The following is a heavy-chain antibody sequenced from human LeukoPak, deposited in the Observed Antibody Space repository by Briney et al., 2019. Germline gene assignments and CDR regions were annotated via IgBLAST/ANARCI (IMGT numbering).Heavy chain of an antibody. CDR2: IHPNSGGT. CDR3: ARGYGDHVDY. D-gene: IGHD4-17*01. CDR1: GYTFTGYY. V-gene: IGHV1-2*02. Sequence: ASVKVSCKASGYTFTGYYIHWVRQAPGQGLEWMGWIHPNSGGTNYAQKFQGRVTMTRDTSISTAYMELSSLRSDDTAVYYCARGYGDHVDYWGQGTLVTVSS. J-gene: IGHJ4*02.